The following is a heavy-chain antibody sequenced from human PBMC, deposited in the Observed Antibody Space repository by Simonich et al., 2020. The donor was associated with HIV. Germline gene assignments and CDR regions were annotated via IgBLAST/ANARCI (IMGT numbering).Heavy chain of an antibody. J-gene: IGHJ6*02. CDR1: GGSFINYY. Sequence: QVQLQQWGAGLLKPSETLSLTCAVYGGSFINYYWSWIRQPPGKGLEWSGEANHSGSPNYNPSLKGGVTISVNTSKNPFSLKLSSVTAADTAVYYCARGGYCSGGSCYPLFSRYGMDVWGQGTTVTVSS. CDR2: ANHSGSP. CDR3: ARGGYCSGGSCYPLFSRYGMDV. D-gene: IGHD2-15*01. V-gene: IGHV4-34*01.